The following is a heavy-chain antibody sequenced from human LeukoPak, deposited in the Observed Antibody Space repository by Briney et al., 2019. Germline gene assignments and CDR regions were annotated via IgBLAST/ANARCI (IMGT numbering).Heavy chain of an antibody. CDR1: GFTFSSYG. D-gene: IGHD3-22*01. CDR2: IRYDGSNK. V-gene: IGHV3-30*02. J-gene: IGHJ4*02. CDR3: ARVGYYYDSSAYSG. Sequence: GGSLRLSCAASGFTFSSYGMHWVRQAPGKGLEWVAFIRYDGSNKYYADSVKGRFTISRDNSKNTLYLQMNSLRAEDTAVYYCARVGYYYDSSAYSGWGQGTLVTVSS.